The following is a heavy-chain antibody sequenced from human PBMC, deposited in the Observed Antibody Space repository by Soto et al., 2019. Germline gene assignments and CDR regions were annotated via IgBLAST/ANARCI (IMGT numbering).Heavy chain of an antibody. CDR3: ARASITMVRGVIISHAFDI. D-gene: IGHD3-10*01. Sequence: QVQLVESGGGVVQPGRSLRLSCAASGFTFSSYGMHWVRQAPGKGLGWVAVIWYDGSNKYYADSVKGRFTISRDNSKNTLYLQMNSLRAEDTAVYYCARASITMVRGVIISHAFDIWGQGTMVTVSS. J-gene: IGHJ3*02. V-gene: IGHV3-33*01. CDR1: GFTFSSYG. CDR2: IWYDGSNK.